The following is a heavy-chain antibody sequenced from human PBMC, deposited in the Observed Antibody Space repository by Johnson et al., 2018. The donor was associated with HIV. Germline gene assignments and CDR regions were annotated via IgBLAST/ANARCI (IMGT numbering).Heavy chain of an antibody. V-gene: IGHV3-30*18. D-gene: IGHD1-26*01. CDR1: GFTFRSYG. Sequence: QEQLVESGGGVVQPGRSLRLSCAASGFTFRSYGMHWVRQAPGKGPEWVAVISYDGSNKYYADSVKGRFTISRDNSKNTLYLQMNSVRAEDTAVYYCAKLVGASDAFDIWGQGTMVTVSS. CDR3: AKLVGASDAFDI. J-gene: IGHJ3*02. CDR2: ISYDGSNK.